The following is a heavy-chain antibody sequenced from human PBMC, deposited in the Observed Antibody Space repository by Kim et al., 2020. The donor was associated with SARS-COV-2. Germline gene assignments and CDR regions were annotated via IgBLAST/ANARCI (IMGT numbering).Heavy chain of an antibody. CDR2: IYYSGST. Sequence: SETLSLTCTVSGGSISSSSYYWGWIRQPPGKGLEWIGSIYYSGSTYYNPSLKSRVTISVDTSKNQFSLKLSSVTAADTAVYYCASSLLDSSGYYLYYFDYWGQGTLVTVSS. V-gene: IGHV4-39*01. D-gene: IGHD3-22*01. CDR3: ASSLLDSSGYYLYYFDY. J-gene: IGHJ4*02. CDR1: GGSISSSSYY.